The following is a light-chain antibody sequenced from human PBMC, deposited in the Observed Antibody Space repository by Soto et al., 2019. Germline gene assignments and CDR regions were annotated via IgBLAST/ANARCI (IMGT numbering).Light chain of an antibody. CDR2: KTS. Sequence: DIQITQSPSTLSPSVVDVVTSTCRARQNIVNWLAWYQQKPGKAPNLLIYKTSTLDSGVPSRFSGSGSGTEFTLTISSLQPDDFATYYCQHYNSYSEAFGQGTKVDIK. J-gene: IGKJ1*01. CDR1: QNIVNW. V-gene: IGKV1-5*03. CDR3: QHYNSYSEA.